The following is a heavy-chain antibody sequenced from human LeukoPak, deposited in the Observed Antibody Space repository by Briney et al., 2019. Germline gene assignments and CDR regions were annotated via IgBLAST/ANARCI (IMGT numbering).Heavy chain of an antibody. J-gene: IGHJ6*03. V-gene: IGHV3-23*01. CDR1: GFTFSSYA. CDR3: AREAAWGYYYYYMDV. Sequence: PGGSLRLSCAASGFTFSSYAMSWVRQAPGKGLEWVSAIGGSGGSTYYADSVKGRFTISRDNAKNSLYLQMNSLRAEDTAVYYCAREAAWGYYYYYMDVWGKGTTVTISS. D-gene: IGHD7-27*01. CDR2: IGGSGGST.